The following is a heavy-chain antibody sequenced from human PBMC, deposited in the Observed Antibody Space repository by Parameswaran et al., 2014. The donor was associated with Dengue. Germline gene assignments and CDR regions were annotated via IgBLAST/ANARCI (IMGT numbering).Heavy chain of an antibody. V-gene: IGHV1-2*02. Sequence: WVRQAPGQGLEWMGWINPNSGGTNYAQKFQGRVTMTRDTSISTAYMELSRLRSDDTAVYYCARDLYSSRPWYFDYWGQGTLVTVSS. CDR3: ARDLYSSRPWYFDY. J-gene: IGHJ4*02. CDR2: INPNSGGT. D-gene: IGHD6-13*01.